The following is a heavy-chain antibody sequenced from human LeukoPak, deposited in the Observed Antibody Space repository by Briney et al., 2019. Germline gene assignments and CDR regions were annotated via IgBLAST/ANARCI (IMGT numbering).Heavy chain of an antibody. D-gene: IGHD3-16*02. CDR2: IYYSGST. CDR1: GGSIISYY. Sequence: PSETLSLTCTVSGGSIISYYWSWIRQPPGKGLEWIGYIYYSGSTNYNPSLKSRVTISVDTSKNQFSLKLSSVTAADTAVYYCARERYTIWVLFDPWGQGTLVTVSS. J-gene: IGHJ5*02. CDR3: ARERYTIWVLFDP. V-gene: IGHV4-59*01.